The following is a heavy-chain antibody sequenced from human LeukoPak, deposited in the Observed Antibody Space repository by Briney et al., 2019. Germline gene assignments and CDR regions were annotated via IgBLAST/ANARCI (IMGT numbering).Heavy chain of an antibody. Sequence: ASVKVSCKASEHTFTGYYMHWVRQAPGQGLEWMGWINPNSGGTNHAQKFQGRVSMTRDTSISTAYMELSRLRSDDTAVYYCAQSSGWDSLKYWGQGTLVTVSS. CDR1: EHTFTGYY. V-gene: IGHV1-2*02. CDR3: AQSSGWDSLKY. D-gene: IGHD6-19*01. CDR2: INPNSGGT. J-gene: IGHJ4*02.